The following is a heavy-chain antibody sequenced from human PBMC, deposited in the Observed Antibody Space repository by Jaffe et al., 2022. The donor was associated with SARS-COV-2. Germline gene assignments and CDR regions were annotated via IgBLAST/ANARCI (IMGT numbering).Heavy chain of an antibody. Sequence: QVQLQESGPGLVKPSQTLSLTCTVSGGSISSGGYYWSWIRQHPGKGLEWIGYIYYSGSTYYNPSLKSRVTISVDTSKNQFSLKLSSVTAADTAVYYCARKCHRGYSGYESLATGGSLYNWFDPWGQGTLVTVSS. CDR1: GGSISSGGYY. CDR2: IYYSGST. CDR3: ARKCHRGYSGYESLATGGSLYNWFDP. D-gene: IGHD5-12*01. J-gene: IGHJ5*02. V-gene: IGHV4-31*03.